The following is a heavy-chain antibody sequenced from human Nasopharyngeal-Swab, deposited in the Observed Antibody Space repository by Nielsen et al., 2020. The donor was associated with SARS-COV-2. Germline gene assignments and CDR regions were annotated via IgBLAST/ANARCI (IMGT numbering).Heavy chain of an antibody. CDR2: IKRKADGGTV. CDR3: TTLHRTGWF. D-gene: IGHD6-19*01. V-gene: IGHV3-15*01. J-gene: IGHJ4*02. Sequence: GGSLRLSCAASGFVFSSVWMSWVRQAPGKGLEWVGRIKRKADGGTVEYATAVRGRFSISRDDSRKTLFLQMNRRKTEDTAVYYCTTLHRTGWFWGQGTLVTVSS. CDR1: GFVFSSVW.